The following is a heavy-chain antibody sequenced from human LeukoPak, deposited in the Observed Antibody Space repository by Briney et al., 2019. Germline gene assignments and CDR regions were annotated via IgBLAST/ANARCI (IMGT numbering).Heavy chain of an antibody. D-gene: IGHD6-19*01. CDR2: IYSGGST. CDR1: GFTVSFNY. CDR3: ARAQWRTYSYYYMDV. J-gene: IGHJ6*03. V-gene: IGHV3-53*01. Sequence: GGSLRLSCAASGFTVSFNYMSWVRQAPGKGLEWISVIYSGGSTYYADSVKGRFTISRDDSKNTPYLQMNSLRAEDTAIYYCARAQWRTYSYYYMDVWGQGTTVTVSS.